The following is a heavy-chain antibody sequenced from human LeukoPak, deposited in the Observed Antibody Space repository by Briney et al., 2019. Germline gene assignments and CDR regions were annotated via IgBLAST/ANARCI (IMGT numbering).Heavy chain of an antibody. CDR2: IKGDGSEK. CDR1: GFTFSSYW. D-gene: IGHD4-23*01. CDR3: ARGGYGGNSGGGWFDP. J-gene: IGHJ5*02. V-gene: IGHV3-7*01. Sequence: GGSLRLSCAASGFTFSSYWMTWVRQAPGKGLEWVGNIKGDGSEKYYVDSVKGRFTISRGNAKNSLYLQMNSLRAEDTAVYYCARGGYGGNSGGGWFDPWGQGTLVTVSS.